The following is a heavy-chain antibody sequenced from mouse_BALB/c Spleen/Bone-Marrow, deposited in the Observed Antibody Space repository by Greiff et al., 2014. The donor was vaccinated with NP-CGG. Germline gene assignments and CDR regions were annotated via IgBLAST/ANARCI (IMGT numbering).Heavy chain of an antibody. Sequence: VQLQESGAELAKPGASVKMSCKVSDYTFTSYWIHWVKQRPGQGLEWIGYIDPRTANTEYSQKFKDKATLTADKSPSTAYMQLSSLTSEDSAVYYCARYWDAYWGQGTLVTVSA. CDR3: ARYWDAY. D-gene: IGHD4-1*01. CDR1: DYTFTSYW. J-gene: IGHJ3*01. CDR2: IDPRTANT. V-gene: IGHV1-7*01.